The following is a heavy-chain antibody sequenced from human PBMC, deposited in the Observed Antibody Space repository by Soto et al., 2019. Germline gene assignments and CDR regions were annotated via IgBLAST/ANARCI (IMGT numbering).Heavy chain of an antibody. CDR1: GGSISIGGYY. J-gene: IGHJ6*02. V-gene: IGHV4-31*03. CDR3: ASAVSSSSGDYYYYYGMDV. Sequence: PSETLSLTCTVSGGSISIGGYYWSWIRQHPGKGLEWIGYIYYSGSTYYNPSLKSRVTISVDTSKNQFSLKLSSVTAADTAVYYCASAVSSSSGDYYYYYGMDVWGQGTTVAVSS. CDR2: IYYSGST. D-gene: IGHD6-6*01.